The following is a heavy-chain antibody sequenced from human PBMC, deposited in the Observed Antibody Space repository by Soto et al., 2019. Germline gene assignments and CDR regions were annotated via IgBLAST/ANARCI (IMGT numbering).Heavy chain of an antibody. CDR3: AHSRAAAGKYFFDY. D-gene: IGHD6-13*01. J-gene: IGHJ4*02. CDR1: GFSLSTSGVG. CDR2: IYWTDDK. V-gene: IGHV2-5*01. Sequence: SGPTLVNPTQTLTLTCTFSGFSLSTSGVGVGWIRQPPGKALEWLTLIYWTDDKSYSPSLKTRLTITKDTSKNQVVLTMTNMDPVDTATYFCAHSRAAAGKYFFDYWGQGTLVTVSS.